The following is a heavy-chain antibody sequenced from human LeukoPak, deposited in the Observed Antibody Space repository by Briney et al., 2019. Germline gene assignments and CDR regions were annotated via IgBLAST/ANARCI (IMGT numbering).Heavy chain of an antibody. V-gene: IGHV3-23*01. D-gene: IGHD3-9*01. CDR1: GFTFSSYG. CDR2: ISGSGGST. Sequence: GGSLRLSCAASGFTFSSYGMSWVRQAPGKGLEWVSAISGSGGSTYYADSVKGRFTISRDNSKNTLYLQMNSLRAEDTAVYYCAKDRPRGYYDILTGYYRDWGQGTLVTVSS. J-gene: IGHJ4*02. CDR3: AKDRPRGYYDILTGYYRD.